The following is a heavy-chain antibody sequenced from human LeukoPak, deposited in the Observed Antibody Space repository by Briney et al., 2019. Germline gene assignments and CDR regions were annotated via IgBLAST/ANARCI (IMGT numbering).Heavy chain of an antibody. CDR3: ATPRGYGPLYGMDV. D-gene: IGHD5-18*01. Sequence: KPSETLSLTCTVSGDSISGYYWSWIRQPPGKGLEWIGEINHSGSTNYNPSLKSRVTISVDTSKNQFSLKLSSVTAADTAVYYCATPRGYGPLYGMDVWGQGTTVTVSS. V-gene: IGHV4-34*01. CDR1: GDSISGYY. CDR2: INHSGST. J-gene: IGHJ6*02.